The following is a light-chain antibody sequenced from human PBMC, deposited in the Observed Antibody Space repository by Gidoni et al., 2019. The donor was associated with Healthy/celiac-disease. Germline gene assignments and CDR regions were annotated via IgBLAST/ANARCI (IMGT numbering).Light chain of an antibody. J-gene: IGLJ2*01. CDR3: QSYDSSLRDV. V-gene: IGLV1-40*01. Sequence: QSVLTQPPSVSGAPGQRVTISCTGSSSNIGAGYDVPWYQQLPGTAPKLLIYGNSNRPSGVPDRFSGSKSGTSASLAITGLQAEDEADYYCQSYDSSLRDVFGGGTKLTVL. CDR1: SSNIGAGYD. CDR2: GNS.